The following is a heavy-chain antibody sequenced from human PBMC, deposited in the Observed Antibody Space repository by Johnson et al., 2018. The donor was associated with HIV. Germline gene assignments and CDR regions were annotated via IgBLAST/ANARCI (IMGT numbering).Heavy chain of an antibody. J-gene: IGHJ3*02. CDR1: GFTFSSYG. D-gene: IGHD6-19*01. Sequence: QVQLVESGGGVVQPGRSLRVSCAASGFTFSSYGMHWVRQAPGPGLEWVALISFDGSNKYYADSVKGRFTISRDNSKNTVYLQMSSLRAEDTAVYYCARDSSSGWYPHAFDIWGQGTMVTVSS. V-gene: IGHV3-30*03. CDR2: ISFDGSNK. CDR3: ARDSSSGWYPHAFDI.